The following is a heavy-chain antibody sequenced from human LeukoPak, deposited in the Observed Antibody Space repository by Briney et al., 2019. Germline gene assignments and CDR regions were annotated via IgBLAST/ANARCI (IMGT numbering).Heavy chain of an antibody. J-gene: IGHJ6*02. CDR2: IFTGGST. CDR3: ARDFAPPMDV. CDR1: GGSFSGYY. V-gene: IGHV4-4*07. Sequence: SETLSLTCAVYGGSFSGYYWSWIRQPAGKGLEWIGRIFTGGSTNYNPSLKSRVTMSVDTSKNQFSLNLRSVTAADTAVYYCARDFAPPMDVWGQGTTVTVSS.